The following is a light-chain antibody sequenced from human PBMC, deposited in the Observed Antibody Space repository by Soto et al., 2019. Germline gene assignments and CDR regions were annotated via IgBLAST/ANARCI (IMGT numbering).Light chain of an antibody. Sequence: DIQMTQSPSYLSVSVGDRVTITCQASRYIGNYLNWYQQKPGKAPKLLINDASSLEMWVPSRFSGSGSGTDFSVTISSLQPEDIATYYCQQYQSLPITFGQGTRLDI. CDR1: RYIGNY. V-gene: IGKV1-33*01. CDR3: QQYQSLPIT. J-gene: IGKJ5*01. CDR2: DAS.